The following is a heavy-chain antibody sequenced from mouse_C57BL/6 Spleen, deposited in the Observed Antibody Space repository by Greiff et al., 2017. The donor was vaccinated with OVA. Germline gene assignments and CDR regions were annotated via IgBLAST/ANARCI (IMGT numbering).Heavy chain of an antibody. CDR3: ARNSLDGYYIYYYAMDY. J-gene: IGHJ4*01. CDR1: GFSLTSYG. D-gene: IGHD2-3*01. V-gene: IGHV2-2*01. CDR2: IWSGGST. Sequence: VMLVESGPGLVQPSQSLSITCTVSGFSLTSYGVHWVRQSPGKGLEWLGVIWSGGSTDYNAAFISRLSISKDNSKSQVFFKMNSLQADDTAIYYCARNSLDGYYIYYYAMDYWGQGTSVTVSS.